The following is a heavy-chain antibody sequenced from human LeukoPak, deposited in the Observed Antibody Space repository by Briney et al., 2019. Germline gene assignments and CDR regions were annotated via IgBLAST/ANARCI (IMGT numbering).Heavy chain of an antibody. J-gene: IGHJ4*02. D-gene: IGHD2-2*01. V-gene: IGHV4-4*07. CDR3: ARGLYCSSTSCYLDY. Sequence: PSETLSLTCTVSGDSISGYYWNWIRQPAGKGLEWIGRIYTSGSTNYDPSLKSRVTISVDKSKTQFSLKLSSVTAADTAVYYCARGLYCSSTSCYLDYWGQGTLVTVSS. CDR1: GDSISGYY. CDR2: IYTSGST.